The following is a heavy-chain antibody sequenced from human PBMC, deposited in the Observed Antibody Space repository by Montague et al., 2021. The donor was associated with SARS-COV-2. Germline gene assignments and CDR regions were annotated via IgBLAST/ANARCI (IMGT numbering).Heavy chain of an antibody. CDR2: IHSGGRSP. V-gene: IGHV3-23*03. J-gene: IGHJ4*02. CDR3: AKVGDLMAGYSLVNLDN. D-gene: IGHD3-9*01. CDR1: GFTFSGSP. Sequence: SLRLSCAASGFTFSGSPMSWVRQAPGKGLEWVSVIHSGGRSPYYGKSVEGRFTVSRDNSKNTVYLQMNNLRAEDTAVYYCAKVGDLMAGYSLVNLDNWGQGTLVIVSS.